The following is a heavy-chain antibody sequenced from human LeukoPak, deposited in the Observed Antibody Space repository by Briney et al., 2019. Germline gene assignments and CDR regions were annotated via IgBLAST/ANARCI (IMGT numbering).Heavy chain of an antibody. CDR2: IWYDGSNK. V-gene: IGHV3-33*01. CDR3: ARDSDPYSSGYINYFDY. J-gene: IGHJ4*02. CDR1: GFTFSSYG. D-gene: IGHD3-22*01. Sequence: PGGSLRLSCAASGFTFSSYGMHWVRQAPGKGLEWVAVIWYDGSNKYYADSVKGRFTISRDNSKNTLYLQMNSLRAEDTAVYYCARDSDPYSSGYINYFDYWGQGTLVTVSS.